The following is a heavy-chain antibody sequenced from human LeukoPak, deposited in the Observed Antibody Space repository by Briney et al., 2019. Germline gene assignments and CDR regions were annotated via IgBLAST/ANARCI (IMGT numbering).Heavy chain of an antibody. CDR1: GFTFSSYA. CDR3: ARAPGYGAAYYFDY. V-gene: IGHV3-23*01. D-gene: IGHD1-1*01. CDR2: ISGSDGRT. Sequence: GGSLRLSCAASGFTFSSYAMNWVRQAPGKGLEWVSAISGSDGRTYYADSVKGRFTISRDNSKNTLYLQMNSLRAEDTAVYYCARAPGYGAAYYFDYWGQGTLVTVSS. J-gene: IGHJ4*02.